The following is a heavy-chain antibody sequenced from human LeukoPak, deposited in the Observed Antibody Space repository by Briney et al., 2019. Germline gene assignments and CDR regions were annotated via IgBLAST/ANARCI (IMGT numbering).Heavy chain of an antibody. CDR1: NYSITSGYY. D-gene: IGHD5-18*01. V-gene: IGHV4-38-2*02. Sequence: PSETLSLTCTVSNYSITSGYYWGWIRQPPGKGLEWIGSIYHSGTTYYNPSLKSRVTISVDTSKNQFSLNLSSVTAADTAVYYCARAGGYSYQLTEGGDAFDIWGQGTMVTVSS. CDR3: ARAGGYSYQLTEGGDAFDI. J-gene: IGHJ3*02. CDR2: IYHSGTT.